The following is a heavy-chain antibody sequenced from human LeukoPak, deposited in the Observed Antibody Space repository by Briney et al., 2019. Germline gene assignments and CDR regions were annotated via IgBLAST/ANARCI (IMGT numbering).Heavy chain of an antibody. J-gene: IGHJ3*02. CDR3: ARAPEYQLPNDAFDI. CDR1: GFTFSSYS. D-gene: IGHD2-2*01. Sequence: GGSLRLSCAASGFTFSSYSMNWVRQAPRKGLEWVSYIGSSRSNVYYADSVKGRFTISRDNAKNSLYLQMNSLRAEDTAVYYCARAPEYQLPNDAFDIWGQGTMVTVSS. CDR2: IGSSRSNV. V-gene: IGHV3-48*01.